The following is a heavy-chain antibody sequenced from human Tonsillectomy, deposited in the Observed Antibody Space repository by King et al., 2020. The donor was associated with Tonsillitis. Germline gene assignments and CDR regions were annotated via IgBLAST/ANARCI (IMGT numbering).Heavy chain of an antibody. CDR2: SYYNGNT. J-gene: IGHJ4*02. V-gene: IGHV4-30-4*07. D-gene: IGHD3-22*01. CDR1: GVPIRSGGYS. Sequence: QLQESGPGLVKPSQTLSLTCAVSGVPIRSGGYSWSWIRQPPGQGLEWIGYSYYNGNTYYNPSLKSRLHISVDTSKNQFSLRLTSVTAADTAVYYCARADSSGYFYYWGQGTLVTVSS. CDR3: ARADSSGYFYY.